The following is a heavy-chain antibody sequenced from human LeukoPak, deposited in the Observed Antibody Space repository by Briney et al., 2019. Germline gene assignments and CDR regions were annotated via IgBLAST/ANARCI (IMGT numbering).Heavy chain of an antibody. CDR3: ARDYDYVWGSYRPLDY. CDR2: IYYSGST. J-gene: IGHJ4*02. V-gene: IGHV4-39*07. D-gene: IGHD3-16*02. Sequence: PSETLSLTCTVSGGSISSSSYYWGWIRQPPGKGLEWIGSIYYSGSTYYNPSLKSRVTISVDTSKNQFSLKLSFVTAADTAVYYCARDYDYVWGSYRPLDYWGQGTLVTVSS. CDR1: GGSISSSSYY.